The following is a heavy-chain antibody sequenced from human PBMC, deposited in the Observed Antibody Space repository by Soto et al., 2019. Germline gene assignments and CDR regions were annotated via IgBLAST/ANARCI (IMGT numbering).Heavy chain of an antibody. D-gene: IGHD2-8*02. CDR2: INHSGST. Sequence: QVQLQQWGAGLLKPSETLSLTCAVYGGSFSGYYWTWIRQPPGTGLEWIGEINHSGSTNYNPSLTRRVTISVDTSTIPFSLTLTSVTAADTAVYYSATHKLTGLFAYWGQGTLVTVSS. CDR3: ATHKLTGLFAY. CDR1: GGSFSGYY. V-gene: IGHV4-34*01. J-gene: IGHJ4*02.